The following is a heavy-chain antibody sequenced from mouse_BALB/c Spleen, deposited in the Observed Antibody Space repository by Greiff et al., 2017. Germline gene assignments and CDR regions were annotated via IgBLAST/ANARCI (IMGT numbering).Heavy chain of an antibody. D-gene: IGHD1-1*01. CDR3: ASHYGSSCFAY. CDR1: GYAFSSYW. J-gene: IGHJ3*01. V-gene: IGHV1-80*01. Sequence: VKLQESGAELVRPGSSVKISCKASGYAFSSYWMNWVKQRPGQGLEWIGQIYPGDGDTNYNGKFKGKATLTADKSSSTAYMQLSSLTSEDSAVYFCASHYGSSCFAYWGQGTLVTVSA. CDR2: IYPGDGDT.